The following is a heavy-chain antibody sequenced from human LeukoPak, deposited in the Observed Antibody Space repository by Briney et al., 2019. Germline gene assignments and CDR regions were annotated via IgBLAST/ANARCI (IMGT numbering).Heavy chain of an antibody. CDR2: IYTSGST. J-gene: IGHJ5*02. CDR3: AKGAGPPWFDP. CDR1: GGSISSGSYY. D-gene: IGHD6-19*01. Sequence: SETLSLTCTVSGGSISSGSYYWSWIRQPAGKGLEWIGRIYTSGSTNYNPSLKSRVTISVDTSKNQFSMKLSSVTAADTAVYYCAKGAGPPWFDPWGQGTLVTVSS. V-gene: IGHV4-61*02.